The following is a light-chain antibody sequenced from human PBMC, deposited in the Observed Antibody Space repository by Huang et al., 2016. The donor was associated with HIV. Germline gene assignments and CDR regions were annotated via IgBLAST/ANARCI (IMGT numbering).Light chain of an antibody. CDR2: GAS. CDR1: QTVNSN. V-gene: IGKV3-15*01. Sequence: EILMTQSPVPLSVSPGESATLSCRASQTVNSNLAWYQHKRGQPPRLLIFGASSRAAGIPDRFSGRGSGTEFTLTISSLQSEDFAVDYSQQDNTWPPWAFGQGTTVEI. CDR3: QQDNTWPPWA. J-gene: IGKJ1*01.